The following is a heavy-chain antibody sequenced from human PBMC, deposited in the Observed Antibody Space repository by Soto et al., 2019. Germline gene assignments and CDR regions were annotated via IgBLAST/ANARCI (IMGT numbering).Heavy chain of an antibody. CDR3: AKDATIAARPRALYYYYMDV. Sequence: SGGSLRLSCAASGFTFDDYAMHWVRQAPGKGLEWVSGISWNSGSIGYADSVKGRFTISRDNAKNSLYLQMNSLRAEDTALYYCAKDATIAARPRALYYYYMDVWGKGTTVTVSS. V-gene: IGHV3-9*01. CDR2: ISWNSGSI. D-gene: IGHD6-6*01. J-gene: IGHJ6*03. CDR1: GFTFDDYA.